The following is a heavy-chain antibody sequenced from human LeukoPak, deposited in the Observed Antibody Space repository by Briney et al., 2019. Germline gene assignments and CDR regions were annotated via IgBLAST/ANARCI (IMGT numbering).Heavy chain of an antibody. D-gene: IGHD3-10*02. CDR1: GGPISSNY. J-gene: IGHJ5*02. V-gene: IGHV4-59*01. CDR2: SSYTGST. Sequence: PSETLSLTCTVSGGPISSNYWSWIRQPPGKGLEWITYSSYTGSTNYNPSLKSRVTISVDTSKNQFSLRLRSVTAADTAVYYCARFIPSSGIDPWGRGTLVTVSS. CDR3: ARFIPSSGIDP.